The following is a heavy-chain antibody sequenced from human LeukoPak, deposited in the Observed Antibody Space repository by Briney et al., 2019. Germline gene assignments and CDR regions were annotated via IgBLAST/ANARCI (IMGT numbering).Heavy chain of an antibody. J-gene: IGHJ3*02. D-gene: IGHD3-16*01. V-gene: IGHV3-43*01. CDR2: ISWDGGST. Sequence: GGSLRLSCAASGFTFDDYTMHWVRQAPGEGLEWVSLISWDGGSTYYADSVKGRLTISRDNSKNSLYLQMNSLRSEDTALYYCAKGKGGISGAFDIWGQGTMVTVSS. CDR3: AKGKGGISGAFDI. CDR1: GFTFDDYT.